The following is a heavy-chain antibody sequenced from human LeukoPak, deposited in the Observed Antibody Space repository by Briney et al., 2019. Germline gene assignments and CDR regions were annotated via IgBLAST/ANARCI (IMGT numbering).Heavy chain of an antibody. J-gene: IGHJ3*02. CDR2: IYPGDSDT. D-gene: IGHD3-10*01. CDR3: ARDGFDGAFDI. Sequence: GESLKISCKGSGYSFTSHWIGWVRQMPGKGLEWMGIIYPGDSDTRYSPSFQGQVAIPADKSISTAYLQWSSLKGSDTAMYYCARDGFDGAFDIWGQETMVTVSS. V-gene: IGHV5-51*01. CDR1: GYSFTSHW.